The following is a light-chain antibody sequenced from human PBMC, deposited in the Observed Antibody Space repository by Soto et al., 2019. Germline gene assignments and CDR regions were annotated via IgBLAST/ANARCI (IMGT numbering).Light chain of an antibody. J-gene: IGKJ5*01. CDR1: QGMSNY. CDR3: QQYGSSPT. CDR2: AAS. V-gene: IGKV1-17*03. Sequence: DIQMTQSPSPMSASVGDRVTITCRASQGMSNYLTWFQQKPGKVPKRLIYAASTLQSGVPSRFSGSGSGTEFTLTISRLEPEDFAVYYCQQYGSSPTFGQGTRLEIK.